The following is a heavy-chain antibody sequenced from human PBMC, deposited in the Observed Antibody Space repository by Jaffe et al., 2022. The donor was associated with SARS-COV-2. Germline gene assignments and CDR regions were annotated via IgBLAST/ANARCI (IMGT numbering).Heavy chain of an antibody. D-gene: IGHD6-13*01. CDR2: ISYDGSNK. CDR1: GFTFSSYG. CDR3: ASGEGIAAAGTDSSHDY. V-gene: IGHV3-30*03. Sequence: QVQLVESGGGVVQPGRSLRLSCAASGFTFSSYGMHWVRQAPGKGLEWVAVISYDGSNKYYADSVKGRFTISRDNSKNTLYLQMNSLRAEDTAVYYCASGEGIAAAGTDSSHDYWGQGTLVTVSS. J-gene: IGHJ4*02.